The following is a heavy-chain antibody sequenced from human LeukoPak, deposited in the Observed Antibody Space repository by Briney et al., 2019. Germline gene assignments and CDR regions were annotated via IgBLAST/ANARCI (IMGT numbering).Heavy chain of an antibody. J-gene: IGHJ6*03. Sequence: SETLSLTCTVSGGSISSYYWSWIRQPPGKGLEWIGSIYYSGSAYYNPSLKSRVTISVDTSKNQFSLKLSSVTAADTAVYYCARVFDCSSTSCYIGYYYYYMDVWGKGTTVTVSS. CDR2: IYYSGSA. V-gene: IGHV4-59*12. CDR1: GGSISSYY. D-gene: IGHD2-2*02. CDR3: ARVFDCSSTSCYIGYYYYYMDV.